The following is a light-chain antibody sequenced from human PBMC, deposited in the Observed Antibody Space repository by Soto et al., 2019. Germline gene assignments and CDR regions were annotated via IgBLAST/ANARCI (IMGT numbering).Light chain of an antibody. CDR3: QQYSSYSYS. Sequence: DIQMTQSPSTLSASVGDRVTITCRASQSTSSWLAWYQHKPGKAPKLLIYKTSTLETGVTSRFSVSGAGTEFTLTIGCLQADDFATYYCQQYSSYSYSFGQGTKLEIK. V-gene: IGKV1-5*03. J-gene: IGKJ2*03. CDR2: KTS. CDR1: QSTSSW.